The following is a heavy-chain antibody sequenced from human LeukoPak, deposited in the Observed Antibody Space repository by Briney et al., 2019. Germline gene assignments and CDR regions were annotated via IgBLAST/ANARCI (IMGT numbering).Heavy chain of an antibody. D-gene: IGHD3-22*01. Sequence: ASVKVSCKASGNTFTNNGISWVRQAPGQGLEWMGWISGYNGNTNYAQKFQGRVTMTRDTSISTAYMELSRLRSDDTAVYYRARDSSLIHGWLSINPTYYYYMDVWGKGTTVTVSS. CDR1: GNTFTNNG. CDR3: ARDSSLIHGWLSINPTYYYYMDV. J-gene: IGHJ6*03. V-gene: IGHV1-18*01. CDR2: ISGYNGNT.